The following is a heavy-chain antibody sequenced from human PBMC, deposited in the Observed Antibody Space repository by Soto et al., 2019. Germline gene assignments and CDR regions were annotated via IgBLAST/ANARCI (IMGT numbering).Heavy chain of an antibody. CDR3: ARESPSSIAARRITFFDY. J-gene: IGHJ4*02. V-gene: IGHV4-4*07. D-gene: IGHD6-6*01. Sequence: SETLSLTCTVSGGSISSYYWSWIRQPAGKGLEWIGRIYTSGSTNYNPSLKSRVTMSVDTSKNQFSLKLSSVTAADTAVYYCARESPSSIAARRITFFDYWGQGTLVTVSS. CDR2: IYTSGST. CDR1: GGSISSYY.